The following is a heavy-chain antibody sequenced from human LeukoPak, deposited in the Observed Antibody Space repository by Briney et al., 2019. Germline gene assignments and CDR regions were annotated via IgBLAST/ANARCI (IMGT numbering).Heavy chain of an antibody. V-gene: IGHV1-18*01. J-gene: IGHJ4*02. CDR2: ISTYNGVT. CDR3: ARGGGITSTY. CDR1: GYTFVNFR. D-gene: IGHD3-16*01. Sequence: ASVTVSCKTSGYTFVNFRISWVRQAPGQGLEGMGWISTYNGVTYSAPKLEGRVTLTTDASTSTAYMELESVKPDDTAVYYCARGGGITSTYWGQGTLITVSS.